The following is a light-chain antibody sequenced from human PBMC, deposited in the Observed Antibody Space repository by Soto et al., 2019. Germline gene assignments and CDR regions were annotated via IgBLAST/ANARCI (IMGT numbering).Light chain of an antibody. J-gene: IGKJ2*01. CDR3: QQYYSTPYT. Sequence: DIVMTQSPDSLAVSLGERATINCKPSRSILYSSNTKNYLAWYQQKPGQPPKLLIYWASTRESGVPDRFSGSGSGTDFTLTISGLQAEDVAVYYCQQYYSTPYTFGQGTKLEIK. V-gene: IGKV4-1*01. CDR1: RSILYSSNTKNY. CDR2: WAS.